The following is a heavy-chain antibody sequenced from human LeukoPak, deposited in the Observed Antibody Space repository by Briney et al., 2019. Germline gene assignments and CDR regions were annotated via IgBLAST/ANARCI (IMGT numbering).Heavy chain of an antibody. Sequence: KPGGSLRLSCAASGFTFSSYEMNWVRQAPGKGLEWVSYISSSGSTIYYADSVKGRFTISRDSAKNSLYLQMNSLRAEDTAVYYCARSFTSPNWFDPWGQGTLVTVSS. CDR3: ARSFTSPNWFDP. D-gene: IGHD2-2*01. J-gene: IGHJ5*02. CDR2: ISSSGSTI. V-gene: IGHV3-48*03. CDR1: GFTFSSYE.